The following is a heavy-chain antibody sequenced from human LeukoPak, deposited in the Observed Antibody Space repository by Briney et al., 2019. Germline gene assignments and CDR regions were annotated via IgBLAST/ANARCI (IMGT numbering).Heavy chain of an antibody. V-gene: IGHV1-8*01. CDR3: ARENYGDYDY. CDR1: GYTFTSYD. D-gene: IGHD4-17*01. CDR2: MNPNSGKT. J-gene: IGHJ4*02. Sequence: ASVKVSCKASGYTFTSYDINWVRQATGQGLEWMGWMNPNSGKTGYAQKFQGRVTMTRDTSTSTVYMELSSLRPEDTAMYYCARENYGDYDYWGQGTLVTVSS.